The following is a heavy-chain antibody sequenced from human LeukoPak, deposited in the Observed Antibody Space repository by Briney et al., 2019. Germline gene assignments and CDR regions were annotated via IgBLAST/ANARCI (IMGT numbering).Heavy chain of an antibody. V-gene: IGHV1-18*01. D-gene: IGHD3-22*01. Sequence: ASVKVSCKASGYTFTSYGISWVRQAPGQGLEWMGWISAYNGNTNYAQKLQGRVTMTTDTSTSTAYMELRSLRSDDTAVYYCARNAYYYDSSGYCLFGYWGQGTLVTVSS. CDR2: ISAYNGNT. J-gene: IGHJ4*02. CDR1: GYTFTSYG. CDR3: ARNAYYYDSSGYCLFGY.